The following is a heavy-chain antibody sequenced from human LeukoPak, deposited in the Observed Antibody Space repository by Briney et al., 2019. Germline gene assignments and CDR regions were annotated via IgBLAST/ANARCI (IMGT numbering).Heavy chain of an antibody. CDR1: GYTFTGYY. D-gene: IGHD4-11*01. CDR2: INPNSGGT. V-gene: IGHV1-2*02. Sequence: ASVKVSCKASGYTFTGYYMHWVRQAPGQGLEWMGWINPNSGGTNYAQKFQGRVTMTRDTSISTAYMELSRLRSDDTAVYYCAGDHLFVTTIYYYYYMDVWGKGTTVTVSS. J-gene: IGHJ6*03. CDR3: AGDHLFVTTIYYYYYMDV.